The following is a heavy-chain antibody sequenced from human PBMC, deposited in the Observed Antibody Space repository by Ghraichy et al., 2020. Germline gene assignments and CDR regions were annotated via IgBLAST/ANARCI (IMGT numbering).Heavy chain of an antibody. CDR2: IKQDGSEK. J-gene: IGHJ5*02. CDR3: ARAREAARRFDP. V-gene: IGHV3-7*01. D-gene: IGHD6-6*01. CDR1: GFTFSSYW. Sequence: GGSLRLSCAASGFTFSSYWMSWVRQAPGKGLEWVANIKQDGSEKYYVDSVKGRFTITRDNAKNSLYLQMNSLRDEDTAVYYCARAREAARRFDPWGQGTLVTLSS.